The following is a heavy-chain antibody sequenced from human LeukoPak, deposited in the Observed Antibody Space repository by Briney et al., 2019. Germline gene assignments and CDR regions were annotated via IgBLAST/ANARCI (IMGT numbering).Heavy chain of an antibody. J-gene: IGHJ6*03. CDR2: IIPIFGTA. CDR3: ARDERITGSPGKYYYYYYMDV. V-gene: IGHV1-69*05. Sequence: SVKVSCKASGGTFSSYAISWVRQAPGQGLEWMGGIIPIFGTANYAQKFQGRVTITTDESTSTAYMELSSLRSEDTAVYYCARDERITGSPGKYYYYYYMDVWGKGTTVTLSS. D-gene: IGHD1-20*01. CDR1: GGTFSSYA.